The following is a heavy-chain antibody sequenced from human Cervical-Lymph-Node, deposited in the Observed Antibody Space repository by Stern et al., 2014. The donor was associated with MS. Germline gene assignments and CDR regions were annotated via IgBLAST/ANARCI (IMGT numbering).Heavy chain of an antibody. CDR2: INTDGSTT. J-gene: IGHJ4*02. CDR1: GFTFSSSW. V-gene: IGHV3-74*02. D-gene: IGHD1-26*01. CDR3: ATFASGLMGGINY. Sequence: VQLVESGGGLVQPGGSLRLSCAASGFTFSSSWMHWVRQGPGKGLVWVSRINTDGSTTNYTDSVKGRFTVSRDNAENTLYLQMNSLRAEDTAVYYCATFASGLMGGINYWGQGTLVTVS.